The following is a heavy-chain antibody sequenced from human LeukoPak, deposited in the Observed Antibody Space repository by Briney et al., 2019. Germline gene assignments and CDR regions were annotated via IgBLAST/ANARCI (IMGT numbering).Heavy chain of an antibody. V-gene: IGHV3-74*03. Sequence: GSLRLSCAASGFTFSSYWMHWVRQAPGKGLAWVSRINTGGSSTTYADYVKGRFTISRDNAENTLYLQMNSLRAEDTAVYYCVRSDGGNTALDYWGQGTLVTVSS. D-gene: IGHD4-23*01. J-gene: IGHJ4*02. CDR2: INTGGSST. CDR3: VRSDGGNTALDY. CDR1: GFTFSSYW.